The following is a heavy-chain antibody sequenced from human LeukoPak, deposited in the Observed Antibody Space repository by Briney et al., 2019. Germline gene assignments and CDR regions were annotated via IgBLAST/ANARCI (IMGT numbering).Heavy chain of an antibody. Sequence: SVKVSCKSSVYTFTSYGISWVRQAPGQGLEWMGWISAYNGNTNYAQKLQGRVTMTTDTSTSTAYMELRSLRSDDTAVYYCARARITIFGVVEGLFDYWGQGTLVTVSS. CDR3: ARARITIFGVVEGLFDY. J-gene: IGHJ4*02. CDR2: ISAYNGNT. V-gene: IGHV1-18*01. CDR1: VYTFTSYG. D-gene: IGHD3-3*01.